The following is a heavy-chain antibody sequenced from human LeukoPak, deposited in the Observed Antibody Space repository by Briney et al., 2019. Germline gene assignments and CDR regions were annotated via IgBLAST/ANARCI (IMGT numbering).Heavy chain of an antibody. V-gene: IGHV4-59*01. Sequence: SETLSLTCTVSGGSISSYYWSWIRQPPGKGLEWIGYIYYSGSTNYNPSLKSRVTISVDTSKNQISLKLSSVTAADTAVYYCGRDGVTRYYDILTGSGAYYYYMDVWGKGTTVTVSS. J-gene: IGHJ6*03. CDR2: IYYSGST. CDR3: GRDGVTRYYDILTGSGAYYYYMDV. CDR1: GGSISSYY. D-gene: IGHD3-9*01.